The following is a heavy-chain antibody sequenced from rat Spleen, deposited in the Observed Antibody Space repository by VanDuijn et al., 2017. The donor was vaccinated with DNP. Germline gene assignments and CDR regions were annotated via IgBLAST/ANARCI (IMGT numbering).Heavy chain of an antibody. Sequence: EVQLVESGGGLVQPGRSLKLSCAASGFTFSNYGMAWVRQAPTKGLEWVAYISTGGGNTYYRDSVKGRFTIARDNAKSTLYLQMDSLRSEDTATYYCTTDMYTTDYYYAMDAWGQGTSVTVSS. J-gene: IGHJ4*01. CDR1: GFTFSNYG. D-gene: IGHD1-6*01. CDR2: ISTGGGNT. V-gene: IGHV5-27*01. CDR3: TTDMYTTDYYYAMDA.